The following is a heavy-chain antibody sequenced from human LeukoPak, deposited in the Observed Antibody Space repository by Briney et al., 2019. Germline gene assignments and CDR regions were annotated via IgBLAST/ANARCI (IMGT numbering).Heavy chain of an antibody. V-gene: IGHV3-21*01. CDR2: ISVMSGYI. CDR3: TGGDLGSEY. CDR1: GFTFRSYT. Sequence: GGSLRLSCAASGFTFRSYTMNWVRQAPGKGLEWVSSISVMSGYIYYADSVKGRFSISRDNAKNSLFLQMDSLRTEDTAVYYCTGGDLGSEYWGQGALVTVSS. D-gene: IGHD3-10*01. J-gene: IGHJ4*02.